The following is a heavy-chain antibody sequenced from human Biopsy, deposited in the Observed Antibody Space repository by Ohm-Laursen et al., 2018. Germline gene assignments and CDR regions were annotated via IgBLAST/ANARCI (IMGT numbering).Heavy chain of an antibody. V-gene: IGHV4-31*01. J-gene: IGHJ6*02. CDR3: ARGMRYCTNAVCYKSGSGSYYRYYYGMDV. CDR1: GGSISSGGSY. Sequence: TLSLTWTVSGGSISSGGSYWSWIRQRPGKGLEWIGYIFNSANTYYNPSLKNLITISVDTSKNQFSLKLSSVTAADTAVYYCARGMRYCTNAVCYKSGSGSYYRYYYGMDVWGQGTTVTVSS. D-gene: IGHD2-8*01. CDR2: IFNSANT.